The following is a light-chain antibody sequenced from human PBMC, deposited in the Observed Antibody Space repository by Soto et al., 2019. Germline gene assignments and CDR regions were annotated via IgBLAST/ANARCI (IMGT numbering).Light chain of an antibody. CDR3: MQPLQSWT. J-gene: IGKJ1*01. CDR1: RSLLHSNGYNY. CDR2: LGS. V-gene: IGKV2-28*01. Sequence: DIVMTQSPLSLPVTSGEPASISCRSSRSLLHSNGYNYLDWYLQKPGQSPQLLIYLGSNRASGVPDRFSGSGSGTDFTLKISRVEAEDVGVYYCMQPLQSWTFGKGTKVDIK.